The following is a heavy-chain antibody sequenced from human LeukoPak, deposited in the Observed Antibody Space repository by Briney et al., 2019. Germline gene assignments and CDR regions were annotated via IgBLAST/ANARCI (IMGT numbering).Heavy chain of an antibody. CDR3: ARDRSPGYYDSSGYPEFDY. J-gene: IGHJ4*02. V-gene: IGHV1-18*01. Sequence: GASVKVSCKASGYTFTSYGISWVRRAPGQGLEWMGWISAYNGNTNYAQKLRGRVTMTTDTSTSTAYRELRSLRSDDTAVYYCARDRSPGYYDSSGYPEFDYWGQGTLVTVSS. CDR2: ISAYNGNT. CDR1: GYTFTSYG. D-gene: IGHD3-22*01.